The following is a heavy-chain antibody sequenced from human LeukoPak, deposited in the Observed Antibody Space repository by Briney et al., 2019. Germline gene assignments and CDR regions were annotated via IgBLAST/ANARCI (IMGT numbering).Heavy chain of an antibody. J-gene: IGHJ3*01. D-gene: IGHD1-26*01. CDR3: ARELGINAFDV. CDR1: GYTLTDNH. V-gene: IGHV1-2*02. CDR2: IDPNSGVT. Sequence: ASVKVSCKASGYTLTDNHLYWVRQAPGQGLEWMGWIDPNSGVTNFAQNFQGRLTVTTDTSISTAYMELSRLTSDDTTVYYCARELGINAFDVWGQGTLVTVSS.